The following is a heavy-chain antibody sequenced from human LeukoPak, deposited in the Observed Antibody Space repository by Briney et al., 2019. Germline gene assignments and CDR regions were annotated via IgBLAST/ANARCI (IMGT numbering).Heavy chain of an antibody. D-gene: IGHD1-26*01. Sequence: GGSLRLSCAASGFTFSRYSMSWVRQAPGKGLEWVANIKQDGSEKYYVDSVKGRFTISRDNAKNSLYLQMNSLRAEDTAVYYCAREGGSYSGYYYYYMDVWGKGTTVTVSS. CDR3: AREGGSYSGYYYYYMDV. V-gene: IGHV3-7*01. J-gene: IGHJ6*03. CDR2: IKQDGSEK. CDR1: GFTFSRYS.